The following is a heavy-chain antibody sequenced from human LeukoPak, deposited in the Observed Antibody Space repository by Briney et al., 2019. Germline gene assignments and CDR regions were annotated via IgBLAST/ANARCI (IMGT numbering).Heavy chain of an antibody. CDR2: ISSSSGPI. CDR3: ARARFDD. V-gene: IGHV3-48*01. Sequence: PGGSLRLSCAASGFTFSSYSMNWVRQAPGKGLEWVSSISSSSGPIYYADSVKGRFTISRDNAKNSLFLQMNSLRAEDTAVYYCARARFDDWGQGTLVTVSS. J-gene: IGHJ4*02. CDR1: GFTFSSYS.